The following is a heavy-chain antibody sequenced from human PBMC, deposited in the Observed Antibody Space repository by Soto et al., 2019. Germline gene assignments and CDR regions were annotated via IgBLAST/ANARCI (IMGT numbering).Heavy chain of an antibody. D-gene: IGHD1-7*01. CDR2: IYHSGST. J-gene: IGHJ2*01. Sequence: SETLSLTCAVSGGSISSSNWWSWVRQPPGKGLEWIGEIYHSGSTNYNPSLKSRDTISVDKSKNQFSLKLSSVTAADTAVYYCAKADFAENYSFDLWGRGTLVTVSS. CDR3: AKADFAENYSFDL. V-gene: IGHV4-4*02. CDR1: GGSISSSNW.